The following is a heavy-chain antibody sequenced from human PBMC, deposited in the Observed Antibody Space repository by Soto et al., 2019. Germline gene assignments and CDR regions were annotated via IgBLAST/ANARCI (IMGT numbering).Heavy chain of an antibody. CDR2: IIPIFGTG. D-gene: IGHD2-15*01. CDR1: GGTFSSYA. CDR3: ARGCSGGSSHTNNWFET. J-gene: IGHJ5*02. Sequence: SVEVSCKASGGTFSSYAISWVRQAPGEGLEWMGGIIPIFGTGNYAQKFQGRVTIAADESTSTAYMELSSLRSEDTPVYYCARGCSGGSSHTNNWFETWGKGTRVTVSS. V-gene: IGHV1-69*13.